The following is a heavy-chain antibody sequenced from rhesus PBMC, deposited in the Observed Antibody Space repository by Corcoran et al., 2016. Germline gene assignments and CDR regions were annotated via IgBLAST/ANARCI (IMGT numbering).Heavy chain of an antibody. D-gene: IGHD2-8*01. J-gene: IGHJ4*01. V-gene: IGHV4-173*01. CDR3: ARDGYCSGGVCYAFDY. Sequence: QLQLQESGPGLVKPSETLSLTCAVSGGSISSNYWSWIRQPPGKGLEWIGRISGSGGDTDHNPSLKSRVTMSTDTSKNQFSLKLSSVTAADTAVYYCARDGYCSGGVCYAFDYWGQGVLVTVSS. CDR1: GGSISSNY. CDR2: ISGSGGDT.